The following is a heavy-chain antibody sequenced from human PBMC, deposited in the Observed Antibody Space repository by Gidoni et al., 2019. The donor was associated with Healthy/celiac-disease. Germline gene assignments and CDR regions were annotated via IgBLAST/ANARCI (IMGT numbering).Heavy chain of an antibody. D-gene: IGHD3-16*02. CDR2: ISSSSSTI. CDR1: GSPFSSYS. CDR3: ARDHRVILEAHTYYYYGMDV. Sequence: EVQLVESGGGLVQPGGSLRLSCAASGSPFSSYSMTWVRQAPGTGLEWVSYISSSSSTIYYEDSVKGRFTSSRDNAKNSLYLQMNSLRAEDTAVYYCARDHRVILEAHTYYYYGMDVWGQGTTVTVSS. V-gene: IGHV3-48*01. J-gene: IGHJ6*02.